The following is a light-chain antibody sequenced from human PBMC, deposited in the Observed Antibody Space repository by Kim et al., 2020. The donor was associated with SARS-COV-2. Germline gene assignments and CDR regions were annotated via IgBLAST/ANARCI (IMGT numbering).Light chain of an antibody. J-gene: IGKJ5*01. V-gene: IGKV6-21*01. CDR2: YAS. Sequence: VTPKEKVTITCRASQSIGSSLHWYQQKPDQSPKLLIKYASQSFSGVPSRFSGSGSGTDFTLTINSLEAEDVATYYCHQSSSLPITFGQGTRLEIK. CDR3: HQSSSLPIT. CDR1: QSIGSS.